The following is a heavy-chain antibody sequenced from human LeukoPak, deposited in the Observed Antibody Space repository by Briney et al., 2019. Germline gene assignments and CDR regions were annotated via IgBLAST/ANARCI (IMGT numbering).Heavy chain of an antibody. D-gene: IGHD6-19*01. J-gene: IGHJ4*02. V-gene: IGHV4-61*01. CDR1: GGSVSSGSYY. CDR3: ARAGSPGYYFDH. CDR2: IYHSGST. Sequence: KPSETLSLTCTVSGGSVSSGSYYWSWIRQPPGKGLEWIGYIYHSGSTNYNPSLKSRVTISVDTSKNQFSLKLSSVTAADTAVYYCARAGSPGYYFDHWGQGSLVTVSS.